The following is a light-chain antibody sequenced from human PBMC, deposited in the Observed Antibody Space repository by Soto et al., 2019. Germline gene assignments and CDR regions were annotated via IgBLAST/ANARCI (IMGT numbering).Light chain of an antibody. Sequence: EIMLTQSPGTLSSSPGGRATLSFRASQSVSSYLAWYQQKPGQAPRLLIYDASNRATGIPARFSGSGSGTDFTLSISSLEPEDFAVYYCQQRSNWAITFGQGTRLEI. CDR2: DAS. CDR1: QSVSSY. J-gene: IGKJ5*01. CDR3: QQRSNWAIT. V-gene: IGKV3-11*01.